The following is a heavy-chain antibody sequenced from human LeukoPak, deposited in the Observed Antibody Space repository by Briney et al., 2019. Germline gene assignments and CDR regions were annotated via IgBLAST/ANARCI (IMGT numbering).Heavy chain of an antibody. V-gene: IGHV3-48*01. CDR3: AKDGITMVRGVIMGKKRGGYYYYMDV. Sequence: GGSLRLSCAASGFTFSSYSMNWVRQAPGKGLEWVSYISSSSSTIYYADSVKGRFTISRDNAKNTLYLQMNSLRAEDTAVYYCAKDGITMVRGVIMGKKRGGYYYYMDVWGKGTTVTVSS. CDR1: GFTFSSYS. D-gene: IGHD3-10*01. CDR2: ISSSSSTI. J-gene: IGHJ6*03.